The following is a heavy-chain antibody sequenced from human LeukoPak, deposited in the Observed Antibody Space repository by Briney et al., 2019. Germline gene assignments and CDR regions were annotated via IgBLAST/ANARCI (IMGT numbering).Heavy chain of an antibody. V-gene: IGHV4-39*01. D-gene: IGHD6-19*01. CDR3: ARHSSGRYGDY. Sequence: SETLSLTCTVSGGSISSSSYYWGWIRQPPGKGLEWIGSIYYSGSTYYNPSLKSRVTISVDTSKNQFSLKLSSVTAADTAVYYCARHSSGRYGDYWGQGTLVTVSS. CDR1: GGSISSSSYY. J-gene: IGHJ4*02. CDR2: IYYSGST.